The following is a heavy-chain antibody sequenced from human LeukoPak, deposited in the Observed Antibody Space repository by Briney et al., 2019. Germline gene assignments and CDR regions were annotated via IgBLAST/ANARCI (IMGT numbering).Heavy chain of an antibody. Sequence: GGSLRLSCAAPGFTFSSYWMHWVRQAPGKGLVWVSRINSDGSSTSYADSVKGRFTISRDNAKNSLYLQMNSLRAEDAAVYYCARDDYSNPKGPPSFDYWGQGTLVTVSS. V-gene: IGHV3-74*01. CDR3: ARDDYSNPKGPPSFDY. D-gene: IGHD4-11*01. J-gene: IGHJ4*02. CDR1: GFTFSSYW. CDR2: INSDGSST.